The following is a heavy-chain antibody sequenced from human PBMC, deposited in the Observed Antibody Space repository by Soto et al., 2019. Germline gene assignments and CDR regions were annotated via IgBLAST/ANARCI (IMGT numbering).Heavy chain of an antibody. J-gene: IGHJ4*02. CDR1: GFTFSSYA. CDR3: ARSYYDFWSGYFKTYYFDY. Sequence: ESGGGLVQPGGSLRLSCAASGFTFSSYAMHWVRQAPGKGLEYVSAISSNGGSTYYANSVKGRFTISRDNSKNTLYLQMGSLRAEDMAVYYCARSYYDFWSGYFKTYYFDYWGQGTLVTVSS. V-gene: IGHV3-64*01. D-gene: IGHD3-3*01. CDR2: ISSNGGST.